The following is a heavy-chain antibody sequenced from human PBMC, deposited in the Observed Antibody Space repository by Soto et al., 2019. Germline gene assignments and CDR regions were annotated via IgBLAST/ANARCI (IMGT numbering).Heavy chain of an antibody. V-gene: IGHV4-39*07. J-gene: IGHJ4*02. CDR2: INHSGST. CDR3: ARDPFWSASYYFDY. CDR1: GGSVSSGSYY. D-gene: IGHD3-3*01. Sequence: SETLSLTCTVSGGSVSSGSYYWSWIRQPPGKGLEWIGEINHSGSTNYNPSLKSRVTISVDTSKNQFSLKLSSVTAADTAVYYCARDPFWSASYYFDYWGQGTLVTVSS.